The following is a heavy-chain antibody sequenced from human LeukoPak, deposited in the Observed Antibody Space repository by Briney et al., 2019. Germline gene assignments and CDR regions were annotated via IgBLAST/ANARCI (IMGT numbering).Heavy chain of an antibody. J-gene: IGHJ3*02. V-gene: IGHV1-46*01. CDR3: ARDSSLLADNDAFDI. CDR2: INPSGGST. D-gene: IGHD2-15*01. Sequence: ASVKVSCKASGYTFTSYYMHWVRQAPGQGLEWMGIINPSGGSTSYAQKFQGRVTMTRDTSTSTVYMELSSLRSEDTAVYYCARDSSLLADNDAFDIWGQGTMVTVSS. CDR1: GYTFTSYY.